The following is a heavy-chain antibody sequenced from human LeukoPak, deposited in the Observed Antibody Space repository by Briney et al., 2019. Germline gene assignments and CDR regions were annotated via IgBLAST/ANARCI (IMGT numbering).Heavy chain of an antibody. CDR2: IYYSGST. D-gene: IGHD6-6*01. CDR1: GGSISSYY. V-gene: IGHV4-59*01. CDR3: ARVDPDSSSTLEVFDY. J-gene: IGHJ4*02. Sequence: SETLSLTCTASGGSISSYYWSWIRQPPGKGLKWFGYIYYSGSTNYNPSLKSRVTISVDTSKNQFSLKLSSVTAADTAVYYCARVDPDSSSTLEVFDYWGQGTLVTVSS.